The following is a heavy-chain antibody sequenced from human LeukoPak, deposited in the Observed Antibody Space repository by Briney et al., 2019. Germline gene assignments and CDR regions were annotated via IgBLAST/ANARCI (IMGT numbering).Heavy chain of an antibody. Sequence: PGGSLRLSCATSGFTFSTYGMHWVRQAPGKGLEWVAFIPYRGSDNNYAASVKGRFTISRDNSKNMLYLQMNSLRLEDTAVYYCAKDRHGHYALDYCGQGTLVTVSS. V-gene: IGHV3-30*02. CDR2: IPYRGSDN. CDR1: GFTFSTYG. J-gene: IGHJ4*02. CDR3: AKDRHGHYALDY. D-gene: IGHD4-17*01.